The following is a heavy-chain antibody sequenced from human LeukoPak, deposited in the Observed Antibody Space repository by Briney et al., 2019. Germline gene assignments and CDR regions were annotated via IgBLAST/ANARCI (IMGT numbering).Heavy chain of an antibody. D-gene: IGHD1-26*01. CDR2: IYYSGST. J-gene: IGHJ6*03. V-gene: IGHV4-39*01. CDR1: GGSISSSSYY. Sequence: SETLSLTCTVSGGSISSSSYYWGWIRQPPGKGLEWIGNIYYSGSTYYNPSLKSRVTMSVDTSKNQFSLKLTSVTAADTAVYYCARLGYATSLGYYCYMDVWGKGTTVTVSS. CDR3: ARLGYATSLGYYCYMDV.